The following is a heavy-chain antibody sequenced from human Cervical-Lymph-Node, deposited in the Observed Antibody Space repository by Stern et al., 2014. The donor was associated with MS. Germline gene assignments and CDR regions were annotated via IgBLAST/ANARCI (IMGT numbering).Heavy chain of an antibody. V-gene: IGHV4-4*09. Sequence: QVPLQESGPGLVKPSETLSLTCSVSGGSLTGYYCSWIRQSPGKGLEWIGYIYHSGTTQSHPSLKRRLTMSVDTSNNQFSLKLNSVTTEDTAVYYCARNRYPTTWFDSWGQGTLVIVSS. D-gene: IGHD1-1*01. J-gene: IGHJ5*01. CDR2: IYHSGTT. CDR1: GGSLTGYY. CDR3: ARNRYPTTWFDS.